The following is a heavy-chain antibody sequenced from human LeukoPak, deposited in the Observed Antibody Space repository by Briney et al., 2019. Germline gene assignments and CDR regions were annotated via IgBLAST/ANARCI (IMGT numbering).Heavy chain of an antibody. CDR3: ARHEAGEVRGVITY. V-gene: IGHV4-39*01. D-gene: IGHD3-10*01. J-gene: IGHJ4*02. CDR2: IYYSGST. Sequence: SETLSLTCTVSDGSISISTYYWGWIRQPPGKGLEWIGSIYYSGSTYYNPSLKSRVTISVDTSKNQFSLKLSSVTAADTAVYYCARHEAGEVRGVITYWGQGTLVTVSS. CDR1: DGSISISTYY.